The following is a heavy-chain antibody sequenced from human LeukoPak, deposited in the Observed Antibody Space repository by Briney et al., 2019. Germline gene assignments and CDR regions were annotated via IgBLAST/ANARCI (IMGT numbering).Heavy chain of an antibody. V-gene: IGHV4-34*01. Sequence: SETLSLTCAVYGGSFSGYYWSWIRQPPGKGLEWIGEINHSGSTNYNPSLKSRVTISVDTSKNQFSLKLSSVTAADTAVYYCAGRLITGKARFDYWGQGTLVTVSS. CDR2: INHSGST. CDR1: GGSFSGYY. J-gene: IGHJ4*02. CDR3: AGRLITGKARFDY. D-gene: IGHD1-20*01.